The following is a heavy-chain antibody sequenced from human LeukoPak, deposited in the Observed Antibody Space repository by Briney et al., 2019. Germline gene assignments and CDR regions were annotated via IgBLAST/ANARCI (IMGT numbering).Heavy chain of an antibody. D-gene: IGHD6-19*01. CDR2: ISYDGSNK. V-gene: IGHV3-30*04. J-gene: IGHJ6*03. CDR1: GFTFSSYA. Sequence: PGGSLRLSCAASGFTFSSYAMHWVRQAPGKGLEWVAVISYDGSNKYYADSVKGRFTISRDNSKNTLYLQMNSLRAEDTAVYYCARDFSRIGSGWYQRLYYYYYMDVWGKGTTVTVSS. CDR3: ARDFSRIGSGWYQRLYYYYYMDV.